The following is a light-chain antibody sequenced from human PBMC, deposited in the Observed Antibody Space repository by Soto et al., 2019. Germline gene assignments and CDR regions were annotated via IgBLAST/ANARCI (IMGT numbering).Light chain of an antibody. J-gene: IGLJ2*01. Sequence: QSALTRPASVSGSPGQSITISCTGTSGDVGGYNYVSWYQQHPGKAPKLLIYDVSNRPSGVSDRFSGSKSGNTASLTISGLQAEDEADYYCSSYTRSSRFFGGGTKVTVL. CDR3: SSYTRSSRF. CDR2: DVS. CDR1: SGDVGGYNY. V-gene: IGLV2-14*03.